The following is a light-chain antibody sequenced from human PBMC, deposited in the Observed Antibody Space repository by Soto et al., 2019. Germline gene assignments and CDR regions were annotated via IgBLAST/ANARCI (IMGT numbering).Light chain of an antibody. CDR3: QQRSN. CDR1: QSVSSY. Sequence: EIVLTQSRPSLYLSPGERAILSCRASQSVSSYLAWYQQKPGQAPRLLIYDASNRATGIPARFSGSGSGTDFTLTISSLEPDDFAVYYCQQRSNFGPGTKVDIK. CDR2: DAS. J-gene: IGKJ3*01. V-gene: IGKV3-11*01.